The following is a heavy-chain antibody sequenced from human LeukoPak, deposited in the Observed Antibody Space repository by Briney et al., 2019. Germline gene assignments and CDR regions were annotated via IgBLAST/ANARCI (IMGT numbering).Heavy chain of an antibody. CDR3: ARDSPSSGSYYRMYDAFDI. Sequence: PGGSLRLSCAASGFTFSSYAMHWVRQAPGKGLEWVAVISYDGSNKYYADSVKGRFTISRDNSKNTLYLQMNSLRAEDTAVYYCARDSPSSGSYYRMYDAFDIWGQGTMVTVSS. CDR2: ISYDGSNK. D-gene: IGHD1-26*01. V-gene: IGHV3-30-3*01. CDR1: GFTFSSYA. J-gene: IGHJ3*02.